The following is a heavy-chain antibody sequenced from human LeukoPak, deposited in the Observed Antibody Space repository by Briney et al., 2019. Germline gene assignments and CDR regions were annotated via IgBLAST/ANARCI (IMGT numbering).Heavy chain of an antibody. Sequence: ASVKVSCKASGGTFSSYAISWVRQAPGQGLEWMGGIIPIFGTANYAQKFQGRVTITTDESTSTAYMELSSLRSEDTAVYYCARVPDYYYYYYMDVWGKGTTVTVSS. J-gene: IGHJ6*03. CDR1: GGTFSSYA. CDR2: IIPIFGTA. V-gene: IGHV1-69*05. CDR3: ARVPDYYYYYYMDV.